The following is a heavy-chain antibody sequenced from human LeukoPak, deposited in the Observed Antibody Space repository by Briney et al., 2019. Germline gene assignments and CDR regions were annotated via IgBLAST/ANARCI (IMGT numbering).Heavy chain of an antibody. V-gene: IGHV3-21*01. CDR3: ARGGEEQQLDYFDY. Sequence: NPGGSLRLSCAASGFTFSSYSMNWVRQAPGKGLEWVSSISSSSSYIYYADSVKGRFTISRDNAKNSLYLQMNSLRAEDTAVYYCARGGEEQQLDYFDYWGQGTLVTVSS. CDR1: GFTFSSYS. D-gene: IGHD6-13*01. J-gene: IGHJ4*02. CDR2: ISSSSSYI.